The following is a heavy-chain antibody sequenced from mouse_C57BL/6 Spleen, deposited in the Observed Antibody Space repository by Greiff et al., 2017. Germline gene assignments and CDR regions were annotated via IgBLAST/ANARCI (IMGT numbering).Heavy chain of an antibody. CDR3: ARDYYSNSNWDGY. V-gene: IGHV1-7*01. CDR1: GYTFTSYW. CDR2: INPSSGYT. J-gene: IGHJ2*01. D-gene: IGHD2-5*01. Sequence: VQLQESGAELAKPGASVKLSCKASGYTFTSYWMHWVKQRPGQGLEWIGYINPSSGYTKYNQKFKDKATLTADKSSSTAYMQLSSLTYEDSAVYYGARDYYSNSNWDGYWGQGTTLTVSS.